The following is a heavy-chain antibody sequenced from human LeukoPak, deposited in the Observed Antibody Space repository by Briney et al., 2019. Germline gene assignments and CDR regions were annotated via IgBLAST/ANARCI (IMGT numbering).Heavy chain of an antibody. J-gene: IGHJ3*02. D-gene: IGHD6-13*01. CDR3: AAAAGYRFDI. V-gene: IGHV3-11*03. CDR2: ISDIGSKT. Sequence: PGGSLRLACGASAFTFSDHYMNWVRQAPGKGLEWVSYISDIGSKTNYADSVKGRFTISRDNAKNSLYLQMNSLRAKDTAVYYCAAAAGYRFDIWGQGTMVTVSS. CDR1: AFTFSDHY.